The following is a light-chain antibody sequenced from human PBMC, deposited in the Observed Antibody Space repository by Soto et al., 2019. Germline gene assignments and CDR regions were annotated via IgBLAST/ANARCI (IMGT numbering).Light chain of an antibody. CDR2: GAS. V-gene: IGKV3-15*01. Sequence: EIVMTQSPATLSVSPGERATLSCRASQSVSSNLAWYQQKPGQAPRLLIYGASTRATGIPARFSGSGSGTEFTITISSLQSEDFAVYYCQQYNNWPLTFGGGTKVEI. CDR3: QQYNNWPLT. CDR1: QSVSSN. J-gene: IGKJ4*01.